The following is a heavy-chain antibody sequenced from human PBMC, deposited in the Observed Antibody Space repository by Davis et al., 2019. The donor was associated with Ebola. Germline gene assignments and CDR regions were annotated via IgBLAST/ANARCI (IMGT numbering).Heavy chain of an antibody. Sequence: GESLKISCAASGFTFSGSAMHWVHQASGKGLEWVGRIRSKANSYATAYAASVKGRFTISRDDSKNTAYLQMNSLKTEDTAVYYCTAWTVTTKVYYYYMDVWGKGTTVTVSS. D-gene: IGHD4-17*01. J-gene: IGHJ6*03. V-gene: IGHV3-73*01. CDR1: GFTFSGSA. CDR3: TAWTVTTKVYYYYMDV. CDR2: IRSKANSYAT.